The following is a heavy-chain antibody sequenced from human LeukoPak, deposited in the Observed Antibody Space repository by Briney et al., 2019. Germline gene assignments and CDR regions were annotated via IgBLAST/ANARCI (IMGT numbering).Heavy chain of an antibody. Sequence: GGSLRLSCAASGFTFSSYSMNWVRQAPGKGLEWVSYISSSSSTIYYADSVKGRFTISRDNAKNSLYLQMNSLRAEGTAVYYCARESVPNLYQLLWKNYSDYWGQGTLVTVSS. CDR1: GFTFSSYS. V-gene: IGHV3-48*01. D-gene: IGHD2-2*01. J-gene: IGHJ4*02. CDR3: ARESVPNLYQLLWKNYSDY. CDR2: ISSSSSTI.